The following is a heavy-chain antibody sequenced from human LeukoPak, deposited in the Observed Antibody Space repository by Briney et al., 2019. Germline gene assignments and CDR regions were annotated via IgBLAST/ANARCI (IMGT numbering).Heavy chain of an antibody. J-gene: IGHJ4*02. Sequence: PGGSLRLSCAASGFTFSADWMSWVRQAPGKGLEGVANIKPDGSEKNYVDSVKGRFTISRDNAKNSLYLHMDSLRAEDTAVYYCARDGDLHWGYWGQGTLVTVSS. CDR1: GFTFSADW. CDR2: IKPDGSEK. CDR3: ARDGDLHWGY. V-gene: IGHV3-7*01. D-gene: IGHD3-16*01.